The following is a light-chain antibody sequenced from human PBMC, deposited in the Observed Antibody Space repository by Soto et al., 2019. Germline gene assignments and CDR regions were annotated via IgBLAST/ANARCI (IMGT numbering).Light chain of an antibody. CDR3: QQYNNWPRT. CDR1: QSVSSN. Sequence: EIVMTQSPATLSVSPGERATVSCRASQSVSSNLAWYQQKPGQAPRLLIYGASTRATGIPARSSGSGSGTDFTLTISSLQSEDFAVYYCQQYNNWPRTFGQGTKVHIK. CDR2: GAS. J-gene: IGKJ1*01. V-gene: IGKV3-15*01.